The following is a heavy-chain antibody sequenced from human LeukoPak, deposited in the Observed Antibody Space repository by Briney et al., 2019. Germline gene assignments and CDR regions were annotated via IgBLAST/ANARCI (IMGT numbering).Heavy chain of an antibody. CDR1: GFVFTSYG. CDR2: ISANDGKT. Sequence: ASVKVSCKASGFVFTSYGFTWVRQAPGQGLEWMGWISANDGKTHYSEKHQGRVTMSTDTVTSTAYMELRSLRSDDTAVYYCARELHVERDDYWGQGTLDTVSS. V-gene: IGHV1-18*01. J-gene: IGHJ4*02. CDR3: ARELHVERDDY. D-gene: IGHD1-1*01.